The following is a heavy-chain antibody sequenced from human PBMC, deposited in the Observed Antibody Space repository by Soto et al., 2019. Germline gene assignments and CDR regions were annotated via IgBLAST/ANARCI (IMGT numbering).Heavy chain of an antibody. J-gene: IGHJ3*02. Sequence: GESLKISCKGSVYSFTSYWISWVRQMPGKGLEWMGRIDPSDSYTNYSPSFQGHVTISADKSISTAYLQWSSLKASDTAMYYCARQRQDYDFWSGYSPPGAFDIWGQGTMVTVSS. CDR3: ARQRQDYDFWSGYSPPGAFDI. CDR1: VYSFTSYW. D-gene: IGHD3-3*01. V-gene: IGHV5-10-1*01. CDR2: IDPSDSYT.